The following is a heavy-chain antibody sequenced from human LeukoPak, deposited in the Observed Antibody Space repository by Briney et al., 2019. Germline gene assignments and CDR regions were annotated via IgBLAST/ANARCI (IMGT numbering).Heavy chain of an antibody. V-gene: IGHV3-74*01. J-gene: IGHJ4*02. CDR1: GFTFSSYW. CDR3: ARDNGGVDY. Sequence: GGSLRLSCEASGFTFSSYWMHWVRQAPGRGLVWVSHINTDGSSTNYADSVRGRFTASRDNAKNTLNLQMNSLRVEDTAVYYCARDNGGVDYWGQGTLVTVSS. D-gene: IGHD2-8*01. CDR2: INTDGSST.